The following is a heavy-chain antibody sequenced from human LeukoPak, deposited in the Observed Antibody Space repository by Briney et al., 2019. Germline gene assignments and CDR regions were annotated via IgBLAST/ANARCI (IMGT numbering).Heavy chain of an antibody. CDR3: AREHYYDSRIPLDY. CDR1: GFTFSTYT. CDR2: ISSSSSTI. J-gene: IGHJ4*02. Sequence: PGGSLRLSCAASGFTFSTYTMDWVRQAPGKGLEWVSYISSSSSTIYYTDSVKGRFTVSRDNAKNSLYLQMNSLRAEDAAVYYCAREHYYDSRIPLDYWGQGTLVTVSS. D-gene: IGHD3-22*01. V-gene: IGHV3-48*01.